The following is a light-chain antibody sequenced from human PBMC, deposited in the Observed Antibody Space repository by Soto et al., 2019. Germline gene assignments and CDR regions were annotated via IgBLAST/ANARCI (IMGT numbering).Light chain of an antibody. CDR2: GAS. V-gene: IGKV2-28*01. CDR3: QHYNSYSEA. Sequence: DIVMTQSPLSLPVTPGEPASISCRSSQSLLHSNGYNYLDWYQQKPGQAPRLLIYGASYRATGIPDRFSGSGSGTEFTLTISSLQPDDFATYYCQHYNSYSEAFGQGTKVDIK. J-gene: IGKJ1*01. CDR1: QSLLHSNGYNY.